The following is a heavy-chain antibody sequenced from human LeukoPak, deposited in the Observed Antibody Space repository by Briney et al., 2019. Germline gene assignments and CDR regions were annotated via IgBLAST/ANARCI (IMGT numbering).Heavy chain of an antibody. Sequence: GGSLRLSCAASGFTFSSYAMSWVRQAPGKGLEWVSAISGSGGSTYYADSVKGRFTISRDNAKNSLYLQMNSLRAEDTAVYYCARGVRGLLYYYYYMDVWGKGTTVTISS. J-gene: IGHJ6*03. CDR2: ISGSGGST. V-gene: IGHV3-23*01. CDR3: ARGVRGLLYYYYYMDV. CDR1: GFTFSSYA. D-gene: IGHD1-26*01.